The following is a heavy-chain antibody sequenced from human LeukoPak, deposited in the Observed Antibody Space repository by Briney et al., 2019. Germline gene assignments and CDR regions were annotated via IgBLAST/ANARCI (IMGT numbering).Heavy chain of an antibody. CDR3: ARVVAVPQSVGYFFDY. CDR2: MHYSGST. V-gene: IGHV4-39*02. Sequence: PSETLSLTCSVSGDSITSGTYYWGWIRQPPGQGLEWIGNMHYSGSTYYNPSLESRVTISVDTSKNQFSLKLSSVTATDTAVYFCARVVAVPQSVGYFFDYWGQGTLVTVSS. CDR1: GDSITSGTYY. J-gene: IGHJ4*02. D-gene: IGHD2-21*01.